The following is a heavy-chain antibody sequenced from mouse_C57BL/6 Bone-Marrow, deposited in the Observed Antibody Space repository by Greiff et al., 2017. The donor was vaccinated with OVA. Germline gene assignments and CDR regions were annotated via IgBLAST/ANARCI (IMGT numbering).Heavy chain of an antibody. CDR2: ISSGGSYT. CDR1: GFTFSSYG. Sequence: EVTLMESGGDLVKPGGSLTLSCAASGFTFSSYGMSWVRQTPDKRLEWVATISSGGSYTYYPDSVKGRFTISRDNAKNTLYLQMSSLKSEDTAMYYCARRCPEDYWGQGTTLTVSS. CDR3: ARRCPEDY. J-gene: IGHJ2*01. V-gene: IGHV5-6*02. D-gene: IGHD6-1*01.